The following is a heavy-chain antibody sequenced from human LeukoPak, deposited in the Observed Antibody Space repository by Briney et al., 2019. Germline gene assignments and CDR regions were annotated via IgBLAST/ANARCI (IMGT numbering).Heavy chain of an antibody. V-gene: IGHV4-61*02. CDR2: IYTSGRT. J-gene: IGHJ4*02. Sequence: SETLSLTCTVSGGSISSGSYYWSWIRQPAGTGLEWLGRIYTSGRTNYNPSLKSGLTISVNTPRNQFTLKLSSVTAADTAVYYCARLINRSLFDYWGQGTLVTVSS. CDR3: ARLINRSLFDY. D-gene: IGHD1-26*01. CDR1: GGSISSGSYY.